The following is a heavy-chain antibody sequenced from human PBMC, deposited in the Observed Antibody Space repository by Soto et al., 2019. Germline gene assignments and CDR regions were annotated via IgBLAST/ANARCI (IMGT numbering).Heavy chain of an antibody. D-gene: IGHD4-17*01. V-gene: IGHV4-31*03. Sequence: PSETLSLTCTVSGGSISSGGYYWSWIRQHPGKGLEWIGYIYYSGSTYYNPSLRSRVTISVDTSKNQFSLKLSSVTAADTAVYYCARAPPSYGDYVPVTYFDYWGQGTLVTVSS. CDR1: GGSISSGGYY. CDR2: IYYSGST. CDR3: ARAPPSYGDYVPVTYFDY. J-gene: IGHJ4*02.